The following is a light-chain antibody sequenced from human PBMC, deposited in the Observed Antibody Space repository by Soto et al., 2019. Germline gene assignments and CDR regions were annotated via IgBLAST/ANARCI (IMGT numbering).Light chain of an antibody. CDR3: QQYGSSPS. V-gene: IGKV3-20*01. J-gene: IGKJ5*01. CDR2: GAS. CDR1: QSVSSY. Sequence: TQSPATLSVSPGKTATLSGRASQSVSSYLAWYQQKPGQAPRLPIYGASSRATGIPDRFSGSGSGTDFTLTISRLEPEDFAVYYCQQYGSSPSFGQGTRLEI.